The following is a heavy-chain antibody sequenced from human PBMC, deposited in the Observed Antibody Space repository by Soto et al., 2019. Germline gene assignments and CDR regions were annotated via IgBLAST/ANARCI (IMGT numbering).Heavy chain of an antibody. V-gene: IGHV4-30-4*01. J-gene: IGHJ4*02. CDR2: IYSGGDT. CDR1: GASISSETYY. Sequence: SETLSLTCTVSGASISSETYYWSWICQTPDRGLEWLGYIYSGGDTYYNPSLKSRLKLSIDTSRNQFSLRLTSVTATDTAVYYCSRSTGRFWGQGTLVTVSS. CDR3: SRSTGRF.